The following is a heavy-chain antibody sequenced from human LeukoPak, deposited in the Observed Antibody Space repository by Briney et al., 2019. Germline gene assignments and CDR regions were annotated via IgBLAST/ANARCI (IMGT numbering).Heavy chain of an antibody. J-gene: IGHJ4*02. CDR2: IYYSGST. D-gene: IGHD3-22*01. CDR1: GGSISSYY. V-gene: IGHV4-59*08. CDR3: ARAEYYHDSSGRNYYFDY. Sequence: SETLSLTCTASGGSISSYYWSWIRQPPGKGLEWIGYIYYSGSTNYNPSLKSRVTISVDTSKNQFSLKLSSVTAADTAVYYCARAEYYHDSSGRNYYFDYWGQGTLVTVSS.